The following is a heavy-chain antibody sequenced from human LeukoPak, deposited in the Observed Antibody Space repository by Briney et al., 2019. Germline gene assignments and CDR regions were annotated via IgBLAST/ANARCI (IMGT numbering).Heavy chain of an antibody. Sequence: ASVKVSCKASGYTFTSYGISWVRQAPGQGLEWMGWSSAYNGNTNYAQKLQGRVTMTTDTSTSTAYMELRSLRSDDTAVYYCARDEYYYDSSGYHDAFDIWGQGTMVTVSS. V-gene: IGHV1-18*01. CDR2: SSAYNGNT. J-gene: IGHJ3*02. CDR3: ARDEYYYDSSGYHDAFDI. D-gene: IGHD3-22*01. CDR1: GYTFTSYG.